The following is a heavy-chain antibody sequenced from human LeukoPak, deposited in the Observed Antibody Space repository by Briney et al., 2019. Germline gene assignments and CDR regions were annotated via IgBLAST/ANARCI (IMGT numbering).Heavy chain of an antibody. CDR1: GYTFTGYY. J-gene: IGHJ4*02. CDR3: ASSGILTGYYKDNFDY. Sequence: GASVKVSCKASGYTFTGYYMHWVRQAPGQGLEWMGWINPNSGGTNYAQKFQGRVTMTRDTSISTAYMELSRLRSDDTAVYYCASSGILTGYYKDNFDYWGQGTLVTVSS. V-gene: IGHV1-2*02. CDR2: INPNSGGT. D-gene: IGHD3-9*01.